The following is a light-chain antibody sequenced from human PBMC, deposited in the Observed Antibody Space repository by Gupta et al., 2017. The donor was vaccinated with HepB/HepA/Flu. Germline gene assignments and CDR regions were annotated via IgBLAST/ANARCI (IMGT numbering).Light chain of an antibody. V-gene: IGKV3-15*01. CDR2: DAS. J-gene: IGKJ5*01. Sequence: EIVMTQSPATLSVSPGERATPSCRASQSISANLGWFQQKPGKAPRPLIYDASIMASGVPSRFSGSGSGTEFTLTISSLQSEDFAIYYCQQYNSWPITFGQGTRLEIK. CDR3: QQYNSWPIT. CDR1: QSISAN.